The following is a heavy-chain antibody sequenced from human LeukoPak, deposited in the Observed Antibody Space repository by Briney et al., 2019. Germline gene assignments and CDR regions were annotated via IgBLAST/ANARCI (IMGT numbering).Heavy chain of an antibody. J-gene: IGHJ3*02. Sequence: GGSLRLSCAASGFTFSSYAMSWVRQAPGKGLEGVSAISGSGGSTYYADSVQGRLTICRDNSKNMLYMQMNSRIAEGTVLYYSATPPAAVWVVIWGQGTMVTVSS. V-gene: IGHV3-23*01. CDR3: ATPPAAVWVVI. CDR1: GFTFSSYA. D-gene: IGHD6-13*01. CDR2: ISGSGGST.